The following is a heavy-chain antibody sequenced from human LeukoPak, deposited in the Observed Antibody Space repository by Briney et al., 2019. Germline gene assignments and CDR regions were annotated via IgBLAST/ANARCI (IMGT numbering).Heavy chain of an antibody. D-gene: IGHD3-10*01. CDR1: GYTFTSYF. CDR3: AGDREYYGSGSYYVFDY. Sequence: ASVKVSCKASGYTFTSYFIHWVRQAPGQGLEWMGIINPGGGLTTYAQKFQGRVTMTRDTSTSTVYMGLSSLGSDDTAVYFCAGDREYYGSGSYYVFDYWGQGTLVTVSS. CDR2: INPGGGLT. V-gene: IGHV1-46*01. J-gene: IGHJ4*02.